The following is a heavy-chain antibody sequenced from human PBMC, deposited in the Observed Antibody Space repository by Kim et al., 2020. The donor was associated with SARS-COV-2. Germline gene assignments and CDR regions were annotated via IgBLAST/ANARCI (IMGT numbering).Heavy chain of an antibody. D-gene: IGHD2-8*01. CDR1: GFTFSSYA. Sequence: GGSLRLSCAASGFTFSSYAMHWVRQAPGKGLEWVAVIWYDGSNKYYADSVKGRFTISRDNSKNTLYLQMNSLRAEDTAVYYCAKGELGYCTNGVCYGPYYYGMDVWGQGTTVTVSS. V-gene: IGHV3-33*06. CDR2: IWYDGSNK. J-gene: IGHJ6*02. CDR3: AKGELGYCTNGVCYGPYYYGMDV.